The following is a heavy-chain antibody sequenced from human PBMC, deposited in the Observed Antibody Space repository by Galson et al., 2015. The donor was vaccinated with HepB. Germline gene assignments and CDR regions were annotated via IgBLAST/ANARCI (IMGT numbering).Heavy chain of an antibody. V-gene: IGHV1-69*13. Sequence: SVKVSCKASGGTFSSYAISWVRQAPGQGLEWMGGIIPIFGTANYAQKFQGRVTITADESTSTAYMELSSLRSEDTAVYYCARDQHTAMVQGPGDYYYYGMDVWGQGTTVTVSS. D-gene: IGHD5-18*01. CDR1: GGTFSSYA. CDR2: IIPIFGTA. J-gene: IGHJ6*02. CDR3: ARDQHTAMVQGPGDYYYYGMDV.